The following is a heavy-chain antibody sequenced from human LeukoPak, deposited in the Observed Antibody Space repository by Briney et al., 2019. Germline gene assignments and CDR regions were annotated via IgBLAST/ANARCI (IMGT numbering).Heavy chain of an antibody. V-gene: IGHV3-23*01. CDR3: AKGFYYDTSGYFAH. CDR2: ISGGGST. J-gene: IGHJ5*02. CDR1: GFTFSSYA. D-gene: IGHD3-22*01. Sequence: GSLRLSCAASGFTFSSYAMSWVRQAPGKGLEYVSTISGGGSTYYADSVKGRFTISRDNSKNTLYLQMNSLRADDTAVYYCAKGFYYDTSGYFAHWGQGTLVTVSS.